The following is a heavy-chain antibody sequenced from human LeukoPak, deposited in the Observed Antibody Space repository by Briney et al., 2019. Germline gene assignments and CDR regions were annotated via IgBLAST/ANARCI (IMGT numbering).Heavy chain of an antibody. CDR3: ARGPLNNYGMDE. V-gene: IGHV3-33*08. CDR2: IWHDGSIE. J-gene: IGHJ6*02. CDR1: GFTFNSYV. Sequence: QPGGSLRLSCAASGFTFNSYVMSWVRQAPGKGLNWVAVIWHDGSIEWHADSVKGRFAVSRDNSKSTLYLQMNSLRAEDTAVYYCARGPLNNYGMDEWGQGTTVIVSS. D-gene: IGHD1/OR15-1a*01.